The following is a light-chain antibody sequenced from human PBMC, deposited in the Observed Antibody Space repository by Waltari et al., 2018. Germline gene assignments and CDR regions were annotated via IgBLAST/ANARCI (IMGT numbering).Light chain of an antibody. CDR2: GAP. CDR1: QTISNTY. Sequence: DIVLTQSPGTLSLSPGERATLSCRASQTISNTYLVWFQQKRGQAPRLLIYGAPNRATGIPDRFSGSGSGTDFTLTISRLEPEDFAMYYCQHYGSPPGTFGQGTNVEIK. V-gene: IGKV3-20*01. CDR3: QHYGSPPGT. J-gene: IGKJ1*01.